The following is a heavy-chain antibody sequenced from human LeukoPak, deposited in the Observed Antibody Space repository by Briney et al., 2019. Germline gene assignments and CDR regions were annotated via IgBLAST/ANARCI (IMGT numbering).Heavy chain of an antibody. CDR3: ARDPMTTFDAFDI. J-gene: IGHJ3*02. CDR1: GYTFTSYG. CDR2: IIPIFGTA. Sequence: SVKVSCKASGYTFTSYGISWVRQAPGQGLEWMGGIIPIFGTANYAQKFQGRVTITADESTSTAYMELSSLRSEDTAVYYCARDPMTTFDAFDIWGQGTMVTVSS. D-gene: IGHD4-11*01. V-gene: IGHV1-69*13.